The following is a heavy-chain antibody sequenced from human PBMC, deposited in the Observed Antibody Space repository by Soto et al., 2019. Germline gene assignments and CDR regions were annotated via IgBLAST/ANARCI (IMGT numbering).Heavy chain of an antibody. V-gene: IGHV1-46*01. CDR1: GYTFTSYY. CDR3: ARTHSSGWYFDY. J-gene: IGHJ4*02. D-gene: IGHD6-19*01. CDR2: INPSGGST. Sequence: ASVKVSCKASGYTFTSYYMHWVRQAPGQGLEWMGIINPSGGSTNYAQKFQGRVTMTRDTSTSTVYMELSSLRSDDTAVYYCARTHSSGWYFDYWGQGTLVTVSS.